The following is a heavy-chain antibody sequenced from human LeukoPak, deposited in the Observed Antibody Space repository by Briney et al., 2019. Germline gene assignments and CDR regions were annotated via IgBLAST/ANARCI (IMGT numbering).Heavy chain of an antibody. CDR1: GYTFSSYA. V-gene: IGHV3-23*01. CDR3: AKDLGGRPYYYYGLVV. J-gene: IGHJ6*02. Sequence: GGSLRLSCAASGYTFSSYAMTWVRQAPGKGLGWVSSISGGGGGTFYADSVKGRFTISRDNSKNTLYLQMNSLRAEDTAVYYCAKDLGGRPYYYYGLVVWGQGTTVTVSS. CDR2: ISGGGGGT.